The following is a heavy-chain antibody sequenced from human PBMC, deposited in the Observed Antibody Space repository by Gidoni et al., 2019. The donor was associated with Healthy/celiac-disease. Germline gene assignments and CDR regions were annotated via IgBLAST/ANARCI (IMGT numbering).Heavy chain of an antibody. CDR1: GDSVSSNSAA. CDR2: TYYRSKWYN. J-gene: IGHJ1*01. D-gene: IGHD6-6*01. V-gene: IGHV6-1*01. Sequence: QVQLQQSGPGLVKHSQTLSLTCAISGDSVSSNSAAWNWIRQSPSRGLEWLGRTYYRSKWYNDYAVSVKSRITINPDTSKNQFSLQLNSVTPEDTAVYYCAREKSSIAARPDPEYFQHWGQGTLVTVSS. CDR3: AREKSSIAARPDPEYFQH.